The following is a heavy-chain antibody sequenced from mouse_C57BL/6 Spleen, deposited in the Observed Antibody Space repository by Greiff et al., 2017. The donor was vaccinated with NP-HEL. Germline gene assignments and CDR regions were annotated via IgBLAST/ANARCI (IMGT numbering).Heavy chain of an antibody. D-gene: IGHD1-1*01. J-gene: IGHJ3*01. V-gene: IGHV5-6*01. CDR3: ARRGITTVVATKGFAD. CDR2: ISSGGSYP. Sequence: EVQGVESGGDLVKPGGSLKLSCAASGFTFSSYGMSWVRQTPDKRLAWVATISSGGSYPYYPDSVKGRFTISRDNAKNTLYLQMSSLKSEDTAMDYCARRGITTVVATKGFADWGQGTLVTVSA. CDR1: GFTFSSYG.